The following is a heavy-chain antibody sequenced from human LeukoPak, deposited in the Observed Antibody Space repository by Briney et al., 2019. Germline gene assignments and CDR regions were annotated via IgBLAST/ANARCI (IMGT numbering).Heavy chain of an antibody. V-gene: IGHV1-69*04. CDR2: IIPILGIA. Sequence: GASVKVSCKASGGTFSSYAISWVRQAPGQGVEWMGRIIPILGIANYAQKFQGRVTITADKSTSTAYMELSSLRSEDTAVYYCARLVTDYYYYGMDVWGQGTTVTVSS. CDR1: GGTFSSYA. CDR3: ARLVTDYYYYGMDV. J-gene: IGHJ6*02. D-gene: IGHD3-9*01.